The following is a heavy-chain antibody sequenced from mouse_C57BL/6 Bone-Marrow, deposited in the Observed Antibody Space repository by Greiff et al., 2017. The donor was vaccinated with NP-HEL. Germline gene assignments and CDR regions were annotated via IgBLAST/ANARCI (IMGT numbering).Heavy chain of an antibody. V-gene: IGHV5-12*01. J-gene: IGHJ3*01. D-gene: IGHD1-1*01. CDR2: ISNGGGST. CDR1: GFTFSDYY. Sequence: EVKVVESGGGLVQPGGSLKLSCAASGFTFSDYYMYWVRQTPEKRLEWVAYISNGGGSTYYPDTVKGRFTISRDNAKNTLYLQMSRLKSEDTAMYYCARQGIITTEGFAYWGQGTLVTVSA. CDR3: ARQGIITTEGFAY.